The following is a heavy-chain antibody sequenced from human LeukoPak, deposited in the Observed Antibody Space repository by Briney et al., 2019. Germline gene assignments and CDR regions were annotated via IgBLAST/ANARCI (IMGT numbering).Heavy chain of an antibody. D-gene: IGHD3-3*01. CDR1: GYTLTSYG. V-gene: IGHV1-18*01. CDR2: ISAYNGNT. J-gene: IGHJ4*02. Sequence: ASVKVSCKASGYTLTSYGISWVRQAPGQGLEWMGWISAYNGNTNYAQKLQGRVTMTTDTSTSTAYMELRSLRSDDTAVYYCARDIKGGIFGVVILGILDYWGQGTLVTVSS. CDR3: ARDIKGGIFGVVILGILDY.